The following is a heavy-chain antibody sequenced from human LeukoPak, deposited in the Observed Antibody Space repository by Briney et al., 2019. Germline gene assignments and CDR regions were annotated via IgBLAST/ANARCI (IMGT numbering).Heavy chain of an antibody. D-gene: IGHD2-2*01. V-gene: IGHV4-39*01. CDR3: ARSRSTSRQPNWFDP. CDR1: GGSISTNTYY. J-gene: IGHJ5*02. Sequence: SETLSLTCTVSGGSISTNTYYWGWLRQPPGKGLEWIGTISYSGSTFYNPSLKRRLTMSVDTSQNQFSLKLTSVTAADTAVFYCARSRSTSRQPNWFDPWGHGTLVTVSS. CDR2: ISYSGST.